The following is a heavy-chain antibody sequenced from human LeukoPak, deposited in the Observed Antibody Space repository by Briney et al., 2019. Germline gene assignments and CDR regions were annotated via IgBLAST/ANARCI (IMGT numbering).Heavy chain of an antibody. CDR3: AREVVIVVEPAANTIDY. Sequence: PGGSRRLSCAASGFTFRDYTMNWVRQAPGKGLEWVSAISKSGTYIKYADSVKGRFTVSRDNAKNSLFLQKNSLRVEDTAVYYCAREVVIVVEPAANTIDYWGQGTRVTVSS. CDR1: GFTFRDYT. J-gene: IGHJ4*02. CDR2: ISKSGTYI. V-gene: IGHV3-21*01. D-gene: IGHD2-2*01.